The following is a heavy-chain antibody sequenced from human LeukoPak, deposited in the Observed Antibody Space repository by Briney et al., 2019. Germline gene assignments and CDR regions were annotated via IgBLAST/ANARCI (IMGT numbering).Heavy chain of an antibody. D-gene: IGHD2-21*02. CDR1: GFTFSSYE. CDR3: ARADTYCGGDCYSPWFGAFDI. Sequence: PGGSLRLSCAASGFTFSSYEMNWVRQAPGKGLEWVSYISSSGSTIYYADSVKGRFTISRDNAKNSLYLQMNSLRAEDTAVYYCARADTYCGGDCYSPWFGAFDIWGQGTMVTVSS. CDR2: ISSSGSTI. J-gene: IGHJ3*02. V-gene: IGHV3-48*03.